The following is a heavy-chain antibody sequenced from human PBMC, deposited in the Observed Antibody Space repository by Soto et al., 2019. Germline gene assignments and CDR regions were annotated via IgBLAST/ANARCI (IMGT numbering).Heavy chain of an antibody. J-gene: IGHJ5*02. CDR3: AKDQRGPYVVGLFDP. CDR2: ISWNSATK. Sequence: EVQLVESGGGLVQPGRSLRLSCAASGFSFEDYAMHWVRQVPGRGLEWVSGISWNSATKNYAASVQGRFTISRDNAKNSVYLQMDRLGPEDTALYYCAKDQRGPYVVGLFDPWGQGTLVTVSS. CDR1: GFSFEDYA. D-gene: IGHD2-15*01. V-gene: IGHV3-9*01.